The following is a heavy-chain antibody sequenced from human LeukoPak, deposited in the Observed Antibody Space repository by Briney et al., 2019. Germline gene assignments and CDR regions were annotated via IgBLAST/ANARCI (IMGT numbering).Heavy chain of an antibody. V-gene: IGHV4-34*01. CDR1: GGSFSGYY. Sequence: SETLSLTCAVYGGSFSGYYWSWIRQPPGKGLEWIGEINHSGSTNYNPSLKSRVTISVDTSKNQFSLKLSSVTAADTAVYYCASSASGWPFDAFDIWGQGTMVTVSS. CDR2: INHSGST. J-gene: IGHJ3*02. D-gene: IGHD6-19*01. CDR3: ASSASGWPFDAFDI.